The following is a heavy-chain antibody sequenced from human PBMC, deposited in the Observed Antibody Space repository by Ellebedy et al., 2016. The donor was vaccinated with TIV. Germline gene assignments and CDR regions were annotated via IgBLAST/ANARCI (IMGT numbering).Heavy chain of an antibody. CDR2: INHSGST. Sequence: SETLSLXXAVYGASFSDYSWSWIRQPPGRGLEWIGEINHSGSTNYNPSLKSRVTISVDTSKNQFSLKLSSVTAADTAVYYCARKYCGGDCYSYYFDYWGQGTLVTVSS. CDR1: GASFSDYS. V-gene: IGHV4-34*01. D-gene: IGHD2-21*01. CDR3: ARKYCGGDCYSYYFDY. J-gene: IGHJ4*02.